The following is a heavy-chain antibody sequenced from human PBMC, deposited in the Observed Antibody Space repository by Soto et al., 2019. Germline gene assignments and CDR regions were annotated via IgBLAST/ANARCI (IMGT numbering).Heavy chain of an antibody. V-gene: IGHV2-5*02. CDR3: AHRVLRTVFGLVTTTAIYFDF. Sequence: QITLNESGPTVVRPTETLTLTCRFSGFSLTTSGVGVGWIRQSPGKAPDWLALIYWDDDKRYSASLKSRLTITMHTSKNRVVMTVSDLDPTDTATYYCAHRVLRTVFGLVTTTAIYFDFWGQGTPVAVSS. J-gene: IGHJ4*02. CDR2: IYWDDDK. D-gene: IGHD3-3*01. CDR1: GFSLTTSGVG.